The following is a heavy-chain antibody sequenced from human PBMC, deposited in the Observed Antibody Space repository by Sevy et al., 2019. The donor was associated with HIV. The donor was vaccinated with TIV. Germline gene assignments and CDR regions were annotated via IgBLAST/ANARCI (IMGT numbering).Heavy chain of an antibody. D-gene: IGHD5-18*01. J-gene: IGHJ4*02. CDR1: RFTFSTYA. CDR3: ARDGGAYTYGTGKY. V-gene: IGHV3-30-3*01. Sequence: GGSLRLCCAASRFTFSTYAMHWVRQAPGKGLEGVSVISYDGNIKYYADSVKGRFTISRDDSKNTLYLQMNSLRAEDTAVYYCARDGGAYTYGTGKYWGQGTLVTVSS. CDR2: ISYDGNIK.